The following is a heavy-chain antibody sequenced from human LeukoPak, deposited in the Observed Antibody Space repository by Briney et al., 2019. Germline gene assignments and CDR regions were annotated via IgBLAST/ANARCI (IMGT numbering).Heavy chain of an antibody. Sequence: GGSLRLSCAASGFTITNYAMSWVRQGPGKGLEWVSGLSTSPRYADSVRGRFTVSRDHSTNTLYLQMNRLRAEDTAVHYCARGEVAVQYYFESWGQGTLVTVSS. CDR1: GFTITNYA. V-gene: IGHV3-23*01. CDR3: ARGEVAVQYYFES. CDR2: LSTSPR. J-gene: IGHJ4*02. D-gene: IGHD3-22*01.